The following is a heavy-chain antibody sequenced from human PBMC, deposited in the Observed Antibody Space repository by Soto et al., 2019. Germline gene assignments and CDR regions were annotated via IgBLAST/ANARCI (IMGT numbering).Heavy chain of an antibody. D-gene: IGHD6-13*01. CDR2: IHSSGST. J-gene: IGHJ5*02. Sequence: ASETLSLTCTVSGASMNSYHWSWIRQPAGKGLEWIGHIHSSGSTNYNPSLKRRVTMSVDTSKNQFSLRLMSLTAADTAVYYCARDQGVAAAGITWFDPWGQGSLVTVSS. CDR1: GASMNSYH. V-gene: IGHV4-4*07. CDR3: ARDQGVAAAGITWFDP.